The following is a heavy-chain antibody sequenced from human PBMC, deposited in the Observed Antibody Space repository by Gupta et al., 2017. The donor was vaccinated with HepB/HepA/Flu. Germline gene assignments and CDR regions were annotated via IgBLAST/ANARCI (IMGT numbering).Heavy chain of an antibody. CDR1: GFTYSNYV. Sequence: EVELWEAGEGLLPSGGRLRPSCAANGFTYSNYVMSWVRQAVGKGLEWVSGIRASGGSTYDADSEEGLFTISRATSKTTLFLQMNSLTVDDTAVYCCASGPVSDITGWIDSWGQGTLVTVSP. CDR2: IRASGGST. J-gene: IGHJ5*01. CDR3: ASGPVSDITGWIDS. V-gene: IGHV3-23*01. D-gene: IGHD1-20*01.